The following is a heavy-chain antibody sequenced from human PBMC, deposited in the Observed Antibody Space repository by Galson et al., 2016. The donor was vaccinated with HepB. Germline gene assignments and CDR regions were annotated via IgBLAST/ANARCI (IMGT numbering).Heavy chain of an antibody. CDR2: IYPGDFDI. CDR1: GYTFDSYW. D-gene: IGHD3-3*01. V-gene: IGHV5-51*01. J-gene: IGHJ6*02. Sequence: QSGAEVKKPGESLKIPCRGSGYTFDSYWIGWVRQMPGKGLEWMAIIYPGDFDIRYSPSFQGQVTISVDKSISTAYLQWSSLTASATATYYCARSLTGSYDFWGAIYNYYAMGVWGQGTTVIVS. CDR3: ARSLTGSYDFWGAIYNYYAMGV.